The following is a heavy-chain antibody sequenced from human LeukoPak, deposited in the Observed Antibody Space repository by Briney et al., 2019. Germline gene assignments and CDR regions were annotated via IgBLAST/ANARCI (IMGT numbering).Heavy chain of an antibody. V-gene: IGHV3-30*02. J-gene: IGHJ6*03. Sequence: GGSLRLSCAASGFTFSSYGMHWVRQAPGKGLEWVAFIRYDGSNKYYADSVKGRFTISRDNSKNTLYLQMNSLRAEDTAVYYCARDYLAAAGTAYYYYYMDVWGKGTTVTVSS. CDR2: IRYDGSNK. CDR3: ARDYLAAAGTAYYYYYMDV. CDR1: GFTFSSYG. D-gene: IGHD6-13*01.